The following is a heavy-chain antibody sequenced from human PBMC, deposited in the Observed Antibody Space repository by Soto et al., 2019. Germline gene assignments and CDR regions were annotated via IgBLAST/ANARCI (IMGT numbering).Heavy chain of an antibody. V-gene: IGHV1-69*01. D-gene: IGHD2-15*01. Sequence: QVQLVQSGAEVKKPGSSVKVSCKASGGTFSSYAISWVRQAPGQGLEWMGGIIPIFGTANYAQKFQGRVTTTADESTSTAYMELSSLRSEDTAVYYCARENLGYCSGGSCYRGWFDPWGQGTLVTVSS. CDR2: IIPIFGTA. CDR1: GGTFSSYA. J-gene: IGHJ5*02. CDR3: ARENLGYCSGGSCYRGWFDP.